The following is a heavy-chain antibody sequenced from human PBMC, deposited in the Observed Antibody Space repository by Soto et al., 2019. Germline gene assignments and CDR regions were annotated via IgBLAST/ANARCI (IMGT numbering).Heavy chain of an antibody. CDR1: GFTFSSYG. V-gene: IGHV3-30*18. Sequence: QVQLVESGGGVVQPGRSLRLSCAASGFTFSSYGMHWVRQAPGKGLEWVAVISYDGSNKYYADSVKGRFTISRDNSKNTLYLQMNCLRAEDTAVYYCAKVRDIVVVVAATLDYWGQGTLVTVSS. D-gene: IGHD2-15*01. J-gene: IGHJ4*02. CDR3: AKVRDIVVVVAATLDY. CDR2: ISYDGSNK.